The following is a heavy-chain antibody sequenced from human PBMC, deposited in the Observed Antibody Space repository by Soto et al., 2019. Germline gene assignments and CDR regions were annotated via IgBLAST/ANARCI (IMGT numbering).Heavy chain of an antibody. CDR2: IIPIFGTP. V-gene: IGHV1-69*06. CDR1: GGTFSSYA. D-gene: IGHD1-26*01. CDR3: ARAIKRWEVNYYFDF. J-gene: IGHJ4*02. Sequence: QVQLVQSGAEVKKPGSSVKVSCKASGGTFSSYAISWVRQAPGQGLEWVGGIIPIFGTPKYAQKFQGRVTITADTSTDTLYMELGSLTFEDTAVYYCARAIKRWEVNYYFDFWGQGTLVTVSS.